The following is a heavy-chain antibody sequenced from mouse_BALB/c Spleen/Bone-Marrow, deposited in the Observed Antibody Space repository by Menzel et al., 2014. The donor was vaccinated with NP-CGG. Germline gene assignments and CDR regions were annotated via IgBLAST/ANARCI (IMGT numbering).Heavy chain of an antibody. CDR1: GYAFSSYW. D-gene: IGHD1-1*01. J-gene: IGHJ2*01. Sequence: QVQLKQSGAELVRPGSSVKISCKASGYAFSSYWMNWVKQRPGQGLEWIGQIYPGDGDTNYNGKFKGKATLTADKSSSTAYVQLSSLTSEDSAVYFCARRGYYGSSYYFDYWGQGTTLTVSS. CDR3: ARRGYYGSSYYFDY. V-gene: IGHV1-80*01. CDR2: IYPGDGDT.